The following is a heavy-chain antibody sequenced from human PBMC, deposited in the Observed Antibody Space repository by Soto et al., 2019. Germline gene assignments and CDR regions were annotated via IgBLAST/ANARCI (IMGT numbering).Heavy chain of an antibody. D-gene: IGHD6-19*01. CDR1: GSTFSDYA. Sequence: EVQLLESGGGLVQPGGSLRLSCAGSGSTFSDYAMNWVRQAPGKGLEWVSVISDNGIKTYYEDSVKGRFTISRDNSKNTLYLQMNSLRAEDTAVYYCASRRGSSGWYRWFDPWGQGTLVTVSS. V-gene: IGHV3-23*01. CDR3: ASRRGSSGWYRWFDP. J-gene: IGHJ5*02. CDR2: ISDNGIKT.